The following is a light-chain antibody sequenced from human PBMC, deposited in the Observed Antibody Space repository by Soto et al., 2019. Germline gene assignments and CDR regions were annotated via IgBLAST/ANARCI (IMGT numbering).Light chain of an antibody. CDR3: HQYVSLPRT. CDR1: QSILHSPTHNNY. CDR2: WAS. V-gene: IGKV4-1*01. Sequence: DVVMTQSPDSLAVSLGERATINCKSSQSILHSPTHNNYLAWYQKKPGQPPKLLIYWASSRESGVPDRFSGSGSGTDFTLTINSLQAEDAAVYYCHQYVSLPRTFGQGTKVEIK. J-gene: IGKJ1*01.